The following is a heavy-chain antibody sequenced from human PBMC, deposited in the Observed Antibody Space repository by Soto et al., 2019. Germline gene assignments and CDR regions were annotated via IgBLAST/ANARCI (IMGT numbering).Heavy chain of an antibody. Sequence: QVQLVQSGAEVKKPGASVKVSCKASGYTFTSYGISWVRQAPGQGLEWMGWISAYNGNTNYAQKLQGRVTMTTDTSTSTAYMELRSRRSDDTAVYYCAVGYCSSTSCQTPDAFDIWGQGTMVTVSS. J-gene: IGHJ3*02. CDR1: GYTFTSYG. V-gene: IGHV1-18*01. D-gene: IGHD2-2*01. CDR3: AVGYCSSTSCQTPDAFDI. CDR2: ISAYNGNT.